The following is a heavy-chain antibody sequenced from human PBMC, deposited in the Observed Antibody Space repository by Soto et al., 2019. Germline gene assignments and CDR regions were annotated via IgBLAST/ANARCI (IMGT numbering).Heavy chain of an antibody. Sequence: QVQLVQSGAEVKKPGASVKVSCKASGYTFTSYGISWVRQAPGQGLEWMGWISAYNGNTNYAQKLQGRVTMTTDTSTSTAYMELRSLRSDDTAVYYCATTFGELPPGSDYYYGMDVWGQGTTVTVSS. CDR3: ATTFGELPPGSDYYYGMDV. V-gene: IGHV1-18*01. J-gene: IGHJ6*02. CDR2: ISAYNGNT. D-gene: IGHD3-10*01. CDR1: GYTFTSYG.